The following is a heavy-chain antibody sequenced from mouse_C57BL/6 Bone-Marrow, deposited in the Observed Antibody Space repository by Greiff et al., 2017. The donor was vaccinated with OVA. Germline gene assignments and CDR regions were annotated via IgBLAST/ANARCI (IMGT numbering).Heavy chain of an antibody. CDR1: GFSFNTYA. CDR2: IRSKSNNYAT. Sequence: EVQGVESGGGLVQPKGSLKLSCAASGFSFNTYAMNWVRQAPGKGLEWVARIRSKSNNYATYYADSVKDRFTISRDDSESMLYLQMNNLKTEDTAMYYCGRQEYSNVYAMDYWGQGTSVTVSS. CDR3: GRQEYSNVYAMDY. V-gene: IGHV10-1*01. J-gene: IGHJ4*01. D-gene: IGHD2-5*01.